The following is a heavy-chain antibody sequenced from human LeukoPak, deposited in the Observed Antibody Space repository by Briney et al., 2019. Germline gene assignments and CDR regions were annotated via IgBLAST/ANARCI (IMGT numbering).Heavy chain of an antibody. CDR2: ISASGGST. CDR3: AKTSPYGTTWFGFCDY. D-gene: IGHD3-10*01. J-gene: IGHJ4*02. Sequence: GGSLRLSCAASGFPFKNNVMSWVRQAPGRGLEWLSAISASGGSTYYADSVTGRFTISRDNSNNMLYLQMNSLRAEDTAVYYCAKTSPYGTTWFGFCDYWGQGALVTVSS. CDR1: GFPFKNNV. V-gene: IGHV3-23*01.